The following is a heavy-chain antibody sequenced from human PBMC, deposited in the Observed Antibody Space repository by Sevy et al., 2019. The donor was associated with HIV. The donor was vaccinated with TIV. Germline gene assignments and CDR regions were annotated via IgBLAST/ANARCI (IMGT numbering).Heavy chain of an antibody. J-gene: IGHJ4*03. Sequence: GGSLRLSCAASGFTLSTYSMNWVRQAPGKGLEWVANIKQDGSEKYYVDSVKGRFTISRDNAKNSLYLQMNSLRAEDTAVYYCARLGGYYDYVWGSYRQYYFDYWGQGTTVTVSS. CDR2: IKQDGSEK. CDR3: ARLGGYYDYVWGSYRQYYFDY. V-gene: IGHV3-7*01. D-gene: IGHD3-16*02. CDR1: GFTLSTYS.